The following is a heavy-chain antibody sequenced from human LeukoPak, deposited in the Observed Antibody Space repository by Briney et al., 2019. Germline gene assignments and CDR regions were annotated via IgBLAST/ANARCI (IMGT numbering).Heavy chain of an antibody. CDR3: AREGGYCSSTSCYYYFDY. CDR1: GFTFDTYS. D-gene: IGHD2-2*01. Sequence: PGGSLRLSCAASGFTFDTYSMNWVRQAPGKGLEWVSYITSTSGTIYYADSVKGRFTISRDNAKNSLFLQMNSLRAEDTAVYYCAREGGYCSSTSCYYYFDYWGQGTLVTVSS. CDR2: ITSTSGTI. J-gene: IGHJ4*02. V-gene: IGHV3-48*01.